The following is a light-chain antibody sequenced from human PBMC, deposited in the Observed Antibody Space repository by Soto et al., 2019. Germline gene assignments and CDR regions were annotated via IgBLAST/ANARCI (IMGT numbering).Light chain of an antibody. CDR3: QVWDNGSDGGV. Sequence: SYELTQPPSVSVAPGQAASITCGGDNIGSRNVHWYQQKPGQAPVLVLYDSFDRPSGIPERISGSNSGNTAILTINRVEAGDEADYYCQVWDNGSDGGVFGPGTKVTVL. CDR1: NIGSRN. J-gene: IGLJ1*01. CDR2: DSF. V-gene: IGLV3-21*02.